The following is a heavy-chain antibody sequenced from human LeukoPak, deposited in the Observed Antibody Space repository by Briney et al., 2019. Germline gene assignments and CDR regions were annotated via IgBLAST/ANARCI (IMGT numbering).Heavy chain of an antibody. D-gene: IGHD3-22*01. Sequence: ASVKVSCKASGYTFTGYYMHWVRQAPGQGLEWMGRINPNSGGTNYAQKFQDRVTMTRDTSISTAYMELSGLRSDDTAVYYCARCYDSSASNWFDPWGQGTLVTVSS. CDR2: INPNSGGT. CDR1: GYTFTGYY. V-gene: IGHV1-2*06. J-gene: IGHJ5*02. CDR3: ARCYDSSASNWFDP.